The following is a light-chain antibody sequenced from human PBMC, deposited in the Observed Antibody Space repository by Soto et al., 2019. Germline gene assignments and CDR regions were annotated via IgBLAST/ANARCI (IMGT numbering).Light chain of an antibody. V-gene: IGLV1-51*01. Sequence: QSVLTQPPSVSAAPGQKVTRSCSGSSSNIGGNSVSWYQQLPGTAPKLLIYDDNKRPSGIPDRFSGSKSGTSATLGITGFQTGDEADYYCGSWDSSLSAYVFGTGIKVTVL. CDR3: GSWDSSLSAYV. J-gene: IGLJ1*01. CDR2: DDN. CDR1: SSNIGGNS.